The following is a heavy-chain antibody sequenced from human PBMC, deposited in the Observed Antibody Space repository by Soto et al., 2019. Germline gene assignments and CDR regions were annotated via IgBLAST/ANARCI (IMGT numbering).Heavy chain of an antibody. D-gene: IGHD4-17*01. J-gene: IGHJ4*02. CDR1: GFTFTNAG. CDR2: IKSKIDGGTT. V-gene: IGHV3-15*01. Sequence: EVQLVESGGGLVKSGGSLRLSCAASGFTFTNAGMSWVRQAPGKGLEWVGRIKSKIDGGTTDYAAPVQGRFTISRDDSKNTLYLQMSSLETEDTAFYYCTTIPHGDYYFDNWGQGSLDTVSS. CDR3: TTIPHGDYYFDN.